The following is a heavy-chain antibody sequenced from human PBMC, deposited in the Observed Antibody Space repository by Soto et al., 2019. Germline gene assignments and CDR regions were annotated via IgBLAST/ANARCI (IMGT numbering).Heavy chain of an antibody. J-gene: IGHJ6*02. Sequence: SETLSLTCTVSGGSISSYYWSRIRQPPGKGLEWIGYIYYSGSTNYNPSLKSRVTISVDTSKNQFSLKLSSVTAADTAVYYCASTHSGYWVSGGLSGMDVWGQGTTVTVSS. CDR2: IYYSGST. CDR1: GGSISSYY. V-gene: IGHV4-59*01. CDR3: ASTHSGYWVSGGLSGMDV. D-gene: IGHD3-10*01.